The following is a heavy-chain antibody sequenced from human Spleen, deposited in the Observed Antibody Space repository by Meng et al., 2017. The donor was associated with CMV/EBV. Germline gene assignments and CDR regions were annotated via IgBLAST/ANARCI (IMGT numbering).Heavy chain of an antibody. CDR3: ARPATQGIIYYYYGTDV. Sequence: ASVKVSCKASGYTFTSYYMHWVRQAPGQGLEWMGIINPSGGSTSYAQKFQGRVTMTRDTSTSTVYMELSSLRSEDTAVYCCARPATQGIIYYYYGTDVWGQGTTVTVSS. CDR2: INPSGGST. CDR1: GYTFTSYY. D-gene: IGHD2-15*01. V-gene: IGHV1-46*01. J-gene: IGHJ6*02.